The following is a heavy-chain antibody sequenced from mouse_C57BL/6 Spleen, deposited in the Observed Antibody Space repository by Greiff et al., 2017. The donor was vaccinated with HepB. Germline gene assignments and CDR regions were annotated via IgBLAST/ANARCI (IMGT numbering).Heavy chain of an antibody. J-gene: IGHJ3*01. CDR1: GFTFSSYA. CDR2: ISDGGSYT. CDR3: ARDHYGSSYAWFAY. V-gene: IGHV5-4*01. Sequence: EVMLVESGGGLVKPGGSLKLSCAASGFTFSSYAMSWVRQTPEKRLEWVATISDGGSYTYYPDNVKGRFTISRDNAKNNLYLQMSHLKSEDTAMYYCARDHYGSSYAWFAYWGQGTLVTVSA. D-gene: IGHD1-1*01.